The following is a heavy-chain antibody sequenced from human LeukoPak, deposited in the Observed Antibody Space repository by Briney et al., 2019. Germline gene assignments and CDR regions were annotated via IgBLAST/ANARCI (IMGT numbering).Heavy chain of an antibody. CDR1: GFTVSSNY. D-gene: IGHD4-17*01. Sequence: PGGSLRLSCAASGFTVSSNYMSWVRQAPGKGLEWVSVIYSGGSTYYADSVKGRFTISRDNSKNTLYLQMNSLRAEDTAVYYCARDSPVTTYWYFDLWGRGTLVTVSS. J-gene: IGHJ2*01. V-gene: IGHV3-66*01. CDR3: ARDSPVTTYWYFDL. CDR2: IYSGGST.